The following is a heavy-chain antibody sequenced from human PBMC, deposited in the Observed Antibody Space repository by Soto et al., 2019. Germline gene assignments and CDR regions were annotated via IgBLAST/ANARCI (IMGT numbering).Heavy chain of an antibody. CDR3: ATGGKLALPDY. D-gene: IGHD1-7*01. J-gene: IGHJ4*02. Sequence: QVQLVQSGTEVKKPGSSVKVSCKTSGGTFSSYAINWVRQAPGQGLEWMGGIIPIFGTADYAQKFQGRLTITADASTRTAYIELSSLKSEDTAVYYCATGGKLALPDYWGQGTLVTVSS. CDR2: IIPIFGTA. CDR1: GGTFSSYA. V-gene: IGHV1-69*01.